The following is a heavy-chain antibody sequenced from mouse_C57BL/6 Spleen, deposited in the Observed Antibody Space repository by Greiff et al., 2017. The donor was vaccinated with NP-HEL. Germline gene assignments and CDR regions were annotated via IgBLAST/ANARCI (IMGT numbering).Heavy chain of an antibody. J-gene: IGHJ2*01. CDR2: IYPGDGDT. D-gene: IGHD1-1*01. Sequence: QVQLKESGAELVKPGASVKISCKASGYAFSSYWMNWVKQRPGKGLEWIGQIYPGDGDTNYNGKFKGKATLTADKSSSTAYMQLSSLTSEDSAVYFCAREESALITTVEDDYWGQGTTLTVSS. CDR3: AREESALITTVEDDY. V-gene: IGHV1-80*01. CDR1: GYAFSSYW.